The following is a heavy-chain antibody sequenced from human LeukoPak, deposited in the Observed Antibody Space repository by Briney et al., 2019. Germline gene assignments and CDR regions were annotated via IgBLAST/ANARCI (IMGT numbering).Heavy chain of an antibody. D-gene: IGHD5-18*01. CDR2: LFDSVNT. CDR1: GGSISSHY. V-gene: IGHV4-59*11. J-gene: IGHJ4*02. Sequence: PSETLSLTCTVSGGSISSHYWSWIRQPPGKGLEWIAYLFDSVNTKDNPSLQSRLTLSAVTSKNQFSLRLSSVTAADTAVYYCATIKRGSIFGYFDFWGQGIKVTVSS. CDR3: ATIKRGSIFGYFDF.